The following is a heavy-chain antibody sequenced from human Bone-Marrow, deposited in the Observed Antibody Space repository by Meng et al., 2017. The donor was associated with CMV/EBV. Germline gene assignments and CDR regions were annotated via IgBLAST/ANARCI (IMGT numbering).Heavy chain of an antibody. D-gene: IGHD2-2*01. J-gene: IGHJ3*02. Sequence: GPTLVKPTQTLTLTCTFSGFSLSTSGVGVGWIRQPPGKALEWLALIYWNDDKRYSPSLKSRLTITKDTSKNQVVLTMTNMDPVDTATYYCASVGGYCSSTSCPFDAFDIWGQGTMVTVSS. CDR2: IYWNDDK. CDR3: ASVGGYCSSTSCPFDAFDI. CDR1: GFSLSTSGVG. V-gene: IGHV2-5*01.